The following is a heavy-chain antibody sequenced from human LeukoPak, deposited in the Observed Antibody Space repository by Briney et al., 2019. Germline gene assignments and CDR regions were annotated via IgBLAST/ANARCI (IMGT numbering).Heavy chain of an antibody. CDR2: IYYSGST. CDR1: GGSMSTYY. CDR3: ARVVYSGSWGYFDY. J-gene: IGHJ4*02. V-gene: IGHV4-59*01. Sequence: SETLSLTCTVSGGSMSTYYWSWMRQSPGKGLEWFGYIYYSGSTSYNPSLKSRLTISIDTSKTQFYLKLSSVTAADTAVYYCARVVYSGSWGYFDYWGQGILVTVSS. D-gene: IGHD3-10*01.